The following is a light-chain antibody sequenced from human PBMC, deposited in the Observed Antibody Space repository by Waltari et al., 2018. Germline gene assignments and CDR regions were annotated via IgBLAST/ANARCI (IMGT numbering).Light chain of an antibody. J-gene: IGKJ1*01. CDR2: GAS. Sequence: EVAVTQSPGTLSLCPGERATLSCRGSQRVSSTLAWYQQKPGQAPMLLIYGASTRGTGIPSRFGGGGSGTDFSLTISRLQPEDFAVYYCQHHVSLPATFGQGTKVEIK. CDR1: QRVSST. V-gene: IGKV3-20*01. CDR3: QHHVSLPAT.